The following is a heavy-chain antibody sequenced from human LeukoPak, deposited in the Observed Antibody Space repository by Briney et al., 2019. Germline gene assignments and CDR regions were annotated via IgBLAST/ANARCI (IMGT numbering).Heavy chain of an antibody. D-gene: IGHD2-15*01. CDR2: INHSGST. CDR3: ASLVCSGGSCSVDY. V-gene: IGHV4-34*01. CDR1: GGSFSGYY. Sequence: SETLSLTCAVYGGSFSGYYWRWIRQPPGKGLEWIGEINHSGSTNYNPSLKSRVTISVDTSKNQFSLKLSSVTAADTAVYYCASLVCSGGSCSVDYWGQGTLVTVSS. J-gene: IGHJ4*02.